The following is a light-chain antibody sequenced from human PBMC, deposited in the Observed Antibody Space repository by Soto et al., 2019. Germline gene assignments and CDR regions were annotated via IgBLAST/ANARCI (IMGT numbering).Light chain of an antibody. CDR3: QNFDSAPQT. CDR1: QGIRHY. V-gene: IGKV1-27*01. J-gene: IGKJ1*01. Sequence: DIQMTQSPSSLSASVGDRVTITCRASQGIRHYLAWYQQKPGKVPRLLIYEASNLQSGVPSRFRGGGSGTEFTLTIRSLQPEDAATYYCQNFDSAPQTFGQGTKVEIK. CDR2: EAS.